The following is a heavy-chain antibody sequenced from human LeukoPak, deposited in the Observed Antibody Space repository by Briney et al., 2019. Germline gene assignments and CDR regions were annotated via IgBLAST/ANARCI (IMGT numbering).Heavy chain of an antibody. J-gene: IGHJ4*02. Sequence: SVTVSCKASGCTFIGYTITWVRQAPGQGLEWMGMIIPGIGKVNYAQKFQGRVTISAHKSANTVYMELSSLRSEDAAMYYCARELYYDSSGYLPSYYFDSWGQGTLVTVSS. CDR2: IIPGIGKV. V-gene: IGHV1-69*08. CDR1: GCTFIGYT. D-gene: IGHD3-22*01. CDR3: ARELYYDSSGYLPSYYFDS.